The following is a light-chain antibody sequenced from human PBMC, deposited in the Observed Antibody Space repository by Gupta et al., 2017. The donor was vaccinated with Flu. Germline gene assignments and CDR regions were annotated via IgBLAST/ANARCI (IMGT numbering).Light chain of an antibody. J-gene: IGKJ1*01. CDR3: QKYNSVPWT. V-gene: IGKV1-27*01. CDR2: GAS. CDR1: QDISNS. Sequence: GYRDTITCRASQDISNSLAEYQQTPGKVPKLVIFGASTLQSGVPSRFSGSGSGTEFTLTISSLQPEDVATYYCQKYNSVPWTFGQGTKVEIK.